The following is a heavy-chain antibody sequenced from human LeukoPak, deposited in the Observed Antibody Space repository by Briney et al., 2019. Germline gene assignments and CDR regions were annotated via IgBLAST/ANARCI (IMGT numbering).Heavy chain of an antibody. CDR2: IYWNDDK. Sequence: SGPTQVNPTQTLTLTCTFSGLSLSTSGEGVGWIRQPPGKALEWLALIYWNDDKRYSPSLKNRLTITKDTSKNQVVLTVTNMDPVDTATYYCAHRRHSSSWYDYWGQGTLVTVSS. CDR3: AHRRHSSSWYDY. D-gene: IGHD6-13*01. V-gene: IGHV2-5*01. J-gene: IGHJ4*02. CDR1: GLSLSTSGEG.